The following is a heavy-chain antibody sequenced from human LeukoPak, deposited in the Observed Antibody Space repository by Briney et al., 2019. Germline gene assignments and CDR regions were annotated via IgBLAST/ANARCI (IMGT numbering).Heavy chain of an antibody. J-gene: IGHJ4*02. CDR3: ARGLHWAVTTSFLDY. CDR1: GGSFSGYY. CDR2: INHSGST. V-gene: IGHV4-34*01. D-gene: IGHD4-17*01. Sequence: SETLSLTCAVYGGSFSGYYWSWIRQPPGKGLEWIGEINHSGSTNYNPSLKSRVTISVDTSKNQFSLKLSSVTAADTAVYYCARGLHWAVTTSFLDYWGQGTLVTVSS.